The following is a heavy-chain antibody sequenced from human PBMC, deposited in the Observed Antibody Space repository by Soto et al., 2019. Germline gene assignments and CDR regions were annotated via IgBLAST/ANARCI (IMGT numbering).Heavy chain of an antibody. J-gene: IGHJ4*02. V-gene: IGHV4-59*01. D-gene: IGHD6-13*01. CDR1: GGSISSYY. CDR3: AREGRYSSSLDY. CDR2: IYYSGST. Sequence: QVQLQESGPGLVKPSETLSLTCTVSGGSISSYYWSWIRQPPGKGLEWIGYIYYSGSTNYNPSLKRRVTIAVDTSKNQFSLKLSSVTAADTAVYYCAREGRYSSSLDYWGQGTLVTVSS.